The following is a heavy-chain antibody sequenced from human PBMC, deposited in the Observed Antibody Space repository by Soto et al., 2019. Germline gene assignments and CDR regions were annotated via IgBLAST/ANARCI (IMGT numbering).Heavy chain of an antibody. CDR1: GGTFSSYA. Sequence: ASVKVSCKASGGTFSSYAISWVRQAPGQGLEWMGGIIPIFGTANYAQKFQGRVTITADESTSTAYMELSSLRSEDTAVYYCARKGVVADYYYGMDVWGQGTTVTVSS. CDR3: ARKGVVADYYYGMDV. D-gene: IGHD2-15*01. J-gene: IGHJ6*02. V-gene: IGHV1-69*13. CDR2: IIPIFGTA.